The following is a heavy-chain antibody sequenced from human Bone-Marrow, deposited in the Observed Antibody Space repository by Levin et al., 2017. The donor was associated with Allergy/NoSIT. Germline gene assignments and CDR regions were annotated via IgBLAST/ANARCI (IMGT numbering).Heavy chain of an antibody. D-gene: IGHD2-2*01. V-gene: IGHV1-69*01. Sequence: PGESLKISCKASGGTFGSYAINWVRQAPGQGLEWMGGIIPIFGKRNYARNFQDRVTFMADESTTTAYMELSSLASEDTAVYYCAIGDFLPAPLGRWFDPWGQGTLVTVSS. CDR3: AIGDFLPAPLGRWFDP. CDR1: GGTFGSYA. J-gene: IGHJ5*02. CDR2: IIPIFGKR.